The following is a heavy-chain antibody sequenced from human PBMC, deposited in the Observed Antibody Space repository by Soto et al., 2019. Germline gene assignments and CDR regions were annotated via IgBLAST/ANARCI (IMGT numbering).Heavy chain of an antibody. CDR3: AKDLMRCTNTICFRTSPMDS. D-gene: IGHD2-8*01. CDR1: IFMFEKYA. J-gene: IGHJ4*02. Sequence: EVLLLESGGGLVQPGGSLRLSCAASIFMFEKYAMNWVRQAPGKGLEWVSSISDRGGATHYADSVKGRLTISRDNSKSILYLAMHTLRVEETAVYFCAKDLMRCTNTICFRTSPMDSGGQGKLVIVSS. CDR2: ISDRGGAT. V-gene: IGHV3-23*01.